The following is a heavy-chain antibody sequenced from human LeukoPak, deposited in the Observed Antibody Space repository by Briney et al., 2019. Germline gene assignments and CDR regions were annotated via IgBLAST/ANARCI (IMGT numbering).Heavy chain of an antibody. Sequence: PGGSLKLSCAASGFTFSSYNMNWVRQAPGKGLQWVSYISSNGGTIYYADSVKGRFTISRDNAKNSLYLQMNMLRAEDTAVYYCARDLTRLRCFDWLLEGLDFWGQGTLVTVSS. CDR1: GFTFSSYN. CDR2: ISSNGGTI. J-gene: IGHJ4*02. CDR3: ARDLTRLRCFDWLLEGLDF. V-gene: IGHV3-48*01. D-gene: IGHD3-9*01.